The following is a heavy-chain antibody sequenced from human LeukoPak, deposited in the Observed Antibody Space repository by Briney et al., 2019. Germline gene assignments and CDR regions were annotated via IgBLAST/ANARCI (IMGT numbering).Heavy chain of an antibody. CDR3: ARAFRRYPYYYYYYMDV. D-gene: IGHD1-1*01. Sequence: SETLSLTCAVYGGSFSGYYWSWIRQPPGKGLEWIGEINHSGSTNYNPSLKSRVTISVDTSKNQFSLKLSSVTAADTAVYYCARAFRRYPYYYYYYMDVWGKGTTVTVSS. J-gene: IGHJ6*03. CDR1: GGSFSGYY. CDR2: INHSGST. V-gene: IGHV4-34*01.